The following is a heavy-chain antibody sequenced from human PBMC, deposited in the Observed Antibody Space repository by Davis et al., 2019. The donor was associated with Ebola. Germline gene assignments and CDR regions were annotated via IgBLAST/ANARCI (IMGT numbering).Heavy chain of an antibody. CDR2: ISYDGSNK. V-gene: IGHV3-30*03. CDR3: ARVTWGTTVTMSDFDFYYMDV. CDR1: GFTFSSYG. Sequence: GESLKISCAASGFTFSSYGMHWVRQAPGKGLEWVAVISYDGSNKYYADSVKGRFTISRDNSKNTLYLQMNSLRAEDTAVYYCARVTWGTTVTMSDFDFYYMDVWGKGTTVTVSS. J-gene: IGHJ6*03. D-gene: IGHD4-17*01.